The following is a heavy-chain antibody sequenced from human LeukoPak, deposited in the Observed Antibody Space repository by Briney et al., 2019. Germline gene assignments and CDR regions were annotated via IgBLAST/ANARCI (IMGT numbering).Heavy chain of an antibody. CDR3: AREGDGFFDY. Sequence: GGSLRLSYAASGFTFSSYWMSWVRQAPGKGLEWVANIKQDGSEKYYVDSVKGRFTISRDDAKNSLYLQMNSLRVEDTAVYYCAREGDGFFDYWGQGTLVTVSS. D-gene: IGHD5-24*01. CDR2: IKQDGSEK. J-gene: IGHJ4*02. CDR1: GFTFSSYW. V-gene: IGHV3-7*01.